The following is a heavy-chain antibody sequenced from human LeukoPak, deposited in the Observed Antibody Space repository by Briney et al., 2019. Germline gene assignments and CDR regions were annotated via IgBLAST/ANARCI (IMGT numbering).Heavy chain of an antibody. V-gene: IGHV3-7*01. Sequence: GGSLRLSCAASGFTFSTYWMNWYRPAPGKGLGWVGNINQDASEINYVDSVRGRFTISRDNAKNSLHLQMNSLRAEDTAVYYCATDRDNSDWQKRFDSWGQGTLVTVSS. CDR3: ATDRDNSDWQKRFDS. J-gene: IGHJ4*02. D-gene: IGHD2-21*02. CDR1: GFTFSTYW. CDR2: INQDASEI.